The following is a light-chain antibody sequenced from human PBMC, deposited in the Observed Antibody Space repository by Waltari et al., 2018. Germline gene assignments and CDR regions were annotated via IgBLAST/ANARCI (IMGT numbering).Light chain of an antibody. CDR1: QTVDSNS. CDR3: QQYDWSPPGYT. V-gene: IGKV3-20*01. CDR2: AAS. Sequence: IALTQSPGTLSLSPGERATLSCRASQTVDSNSVAWYQRRPGQVPRLLIFAASSRATGIPDRFSASGSGTDFTLTISRLEPEDFAVYYCQQYDWSPPGYTFGQGTKLEIK. J-gene: IGKJ2*01.